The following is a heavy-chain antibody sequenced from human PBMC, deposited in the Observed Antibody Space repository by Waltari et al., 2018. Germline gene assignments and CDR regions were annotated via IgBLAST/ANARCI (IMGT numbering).Heavy chain of an antibody. CDR2: INPKSGDT. CDR3: ARSGGGTTSFGVAE. D-gene: IGHD3-3*01. CDR1: GYTFTDFF. V-gene: IGHV1-2*06. J-gene: IGHJ4*02. Sequence: QVQLVQSGAEVKKSGASVKVSCKASGYTFTDFFIHWRRPAPGQGLEWMGRINPKSGDTSYAQRFQGRVTMTGDTSISTAYMEVTGLRSDDTAIYYCARSGGGTTSFGVAEWGQGSLVTVSS.